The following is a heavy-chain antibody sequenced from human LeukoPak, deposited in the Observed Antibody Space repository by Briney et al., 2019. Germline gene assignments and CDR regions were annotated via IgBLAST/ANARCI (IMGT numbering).Heavy chain of an antibody. Sequence: RRSLRLSCAASGFTFDKYGMHYIRQAPGKGLEWVAVILEDGRIKKYADSVKDRFTISRDNTNNTLYLQMNRLRAEDTGIYFCAKDRETTASGTFDYWGLGTLVAVSS. CDR2: ILEDGRIK. CDR1: GFTFDKYG. CDR3: AKDRETTASGTFDY. D-gene: IGHD1-1*01. J-gene: IGHJ4*02. V-gene: IGHV3-30*18.